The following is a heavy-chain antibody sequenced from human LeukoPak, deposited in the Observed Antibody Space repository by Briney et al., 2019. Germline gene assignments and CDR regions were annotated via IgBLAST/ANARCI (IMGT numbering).Heavy chain of an antibody. Sequence: GGSLRLSCAASGFTVSSTYMSWVRQAPGKGLEWVSIIYSGGSTFYADSVKGRFTISRDNSKNTLYLQMNSLRAEDTAVYYCARGGSYLSAFDIWGQGTMVTVSS. CDR2: IYSGGST. J-gene: IGHJ3*02. CDR3: ARGGSYLSAFDI. D-gene: IGHD1-26*01. CDR1: GFTVSSTY. V-gene: IGHV3-53*01.